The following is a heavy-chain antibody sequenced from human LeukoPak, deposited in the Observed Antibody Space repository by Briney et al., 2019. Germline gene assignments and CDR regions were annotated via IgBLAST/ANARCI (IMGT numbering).Heavy chain of an antibody. V-gene: IGHV1-24*01. J-gene: IGHJ4*02. CDR3: ATVPLEWFPLLWY. D-gene: IGHD3-3*01. Sequence: ASVKVSCKVSGYTLTELSMHWVRQAPGKGLEWMGGSDPEDGETIYAQKFQGRVTMTEDTSTDTAYMELSSLRSEDTAVYYCATVPLEWFPLLWYWGQGTLVTVSS. CDR1: GYTLTELS. CDR2: SDPEDGET.